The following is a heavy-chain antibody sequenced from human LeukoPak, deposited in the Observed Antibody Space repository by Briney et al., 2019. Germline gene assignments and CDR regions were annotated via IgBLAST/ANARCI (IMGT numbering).Heavy chain of an antibody. CDR3: ARRPAGGADY. V-gene: IGHV4-39*01. J-gene: IGHJ4*02. CDR1: GGSISSSSYY. D-gene: IGHD3-16*01. CDR2: IYYSGST. Sequence: SETLSLTCTVSGGSISSSSYYWGWIRQPPGKGLEWIGSIYYSGSTYYNPSLKSRVTISVDTSKNQFSLKLSSVTAADTAVYYCARRPAGGADYWGQGTLVTVSS.